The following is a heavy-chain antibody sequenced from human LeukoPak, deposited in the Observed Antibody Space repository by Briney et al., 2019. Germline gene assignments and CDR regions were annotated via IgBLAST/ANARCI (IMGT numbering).Heavy chain of an antibody. CDR2: ISYDGSNK. V-gene: IGHV3-30*18. CDR1: GFTFSSYG. CDR3: AKDSSSSFYYFDY. D-gene: IGHD6-6*01. J-gene: IGHJ4*02. Sequence: GRSLRLSCAASGFTFSSYGMHWVRQAPGKGLEWVAVISYDGSNKYYADSVKGRFTISRDNSKNTLYLQMNSLRAEDTAVYYCAKDSSSSFYYFDYWGQGTLVTVSS.